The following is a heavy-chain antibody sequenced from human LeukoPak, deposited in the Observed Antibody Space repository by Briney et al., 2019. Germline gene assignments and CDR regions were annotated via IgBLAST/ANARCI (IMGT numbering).Heavy chain of an antibody. Sequence: GGSLRLSCAVSGFIFDDYAMHWVRQAPGKGLEWVGLMKSKPEGGTTFYAAPVKDRFSISRDDSRNTLYLQMNSLTIGDTGVYYCTTGNPWGQGTLVTVSS. CDR1: GFIFDDYA. CDR2: MKSKPEGGTT. J-gene: IGHJ5*02. CDR3: TTGNP. V-gene: IGHV3-15*01.